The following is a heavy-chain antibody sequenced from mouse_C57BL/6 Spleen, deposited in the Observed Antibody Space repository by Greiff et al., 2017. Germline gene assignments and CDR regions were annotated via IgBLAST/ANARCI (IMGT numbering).Heavy chain of an antibody. CDR2: ISYDGSN. CDR3: AHYGSSYEAY. Sequence: EVKLEESGPGLVKPSQSLSLTCSVTGYSITSGYYWNWIRQFPGNKLEWMGYISYDGSNNYNPSLKNRISITRDTSKNQFFLKLNSVTTEDTATYYCAHYGSSYEAYWGQGTTLTVSS. CDR1: GYSITSGYY. D-gene: IGHD1-1*01. V-gene: IGHV3-6*01. J-gene: IGHJ2*01.